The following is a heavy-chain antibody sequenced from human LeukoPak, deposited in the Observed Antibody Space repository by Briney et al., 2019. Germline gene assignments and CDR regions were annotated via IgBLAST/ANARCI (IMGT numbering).Heavy chain of an antibody. CDR1: GFTFGSHT. Sequence: GGSLRLSCEASGFTFGSHTMYWVRQAPGKGLEWVAGIFGSGGSPHYADSVKGRFTISRDNPRNTVYLQINSLRDDDTAVYYCGKTTVGYSSGQKPAWPVDFWGQGTLVTVSS. D-gene: IGHD5-18*01. CDR2: IFGSGGSP. J-gene: IGHJ4*02. V-gene: IGHV3-23*01. CDR3: GKTTVGYSSGQKPAWPVDF.